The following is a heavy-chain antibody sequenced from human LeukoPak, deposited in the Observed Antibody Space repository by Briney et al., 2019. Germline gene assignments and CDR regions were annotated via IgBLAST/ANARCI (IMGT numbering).Heavy chain of an antibody. V-gene: IGHV1-18*01. D-gene: IGHD1-26*01. CDR3: AGLLLGHSGSYWEAY. CDR1: GYTFTSYG. CDR2: ISGYNANT. Sequence: ASVKVSCKASGYTFTSYGLSWVRQAPGQGLEWMGWISGYNANTNYAQKIQGRVTMTTDASTSTAYMELRSLRSDDTAVYYCAGLLLGHSGSYWEAYWGQGTLVTVSS. J-gene: IGHJ4*02.